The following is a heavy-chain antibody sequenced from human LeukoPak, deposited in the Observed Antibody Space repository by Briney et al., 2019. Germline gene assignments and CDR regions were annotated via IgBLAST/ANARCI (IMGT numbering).Heavy chain of an antibody. CDR3: ASPPHYFDY. J-gene: IGHJ4*02. V-gene: IGHV3-33*01. CDR2: IWYDGSNK. Sequence: GGSLRLSCAASGFTFSSYGMHWVRQAPGKGLEWVAVIWYDGSNKYYADSAKGRFTISRDNSKNTLYLQMNSLRAEDTAVYYCASPPHYFDYWGQGTLVTVSS. CDR1: GFTFSSYG.